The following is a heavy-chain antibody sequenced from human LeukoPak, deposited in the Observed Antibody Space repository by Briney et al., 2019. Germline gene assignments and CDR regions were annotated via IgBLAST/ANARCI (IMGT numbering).Heavy chain of an antibody. J-gene: IGHJ4*02. CDR3: APFSAVTHYYFDY. V-gene: IGHV3-21*01. D-gene: IGHD2-2*01. CDR1: GFNFSSHS. Sequence: GGSLRLSCAASGFNFSSHSLMWVRQAPGKGLEWVSSISPDSGYIYYADSVKGRFTISRDNAENSLFLQMNSLGAEDTAVYYCAPFSAVTHYYFDYWGQGTLVTVSS. CDR2: ISPDSGYI.